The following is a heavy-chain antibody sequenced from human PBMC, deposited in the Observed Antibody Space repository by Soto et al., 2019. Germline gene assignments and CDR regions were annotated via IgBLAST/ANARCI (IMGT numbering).Heavy chain of an antibody. D-gene: IGHD3-3*01. V-gene: IGHV4-31*03. CDR2: IYYAGST. CDR3: ARIYDFWSGHGAFDI. Sequence: QVRLQESGPGLVKPSQTLSLTCTVSGGSVNSNGYYWSWIRQHPVKGLEFIVHIYYAGSTYYNPSLESRTTISRDTSKNQFALELTSVTAADTAVYYCARIYDFWSGHGAFDIWGQGSMVTVSS. J-gene: IGHJ3*02. CDR1: GGSVNSNGYY.